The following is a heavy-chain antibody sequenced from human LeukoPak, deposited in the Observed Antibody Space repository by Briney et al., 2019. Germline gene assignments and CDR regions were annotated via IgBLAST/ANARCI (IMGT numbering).Heavy chain of an antibody. Sequence: GRSLRLSCAASGFTFSSYGMHWVRQAPGKGLGWVAVIWYDGSNKYYADSVKGRFTISRDNSKNTLYLQMNSLRAEDTAVYYCARTYYYDSSGYYLYWGQGTLVTVSS. CDR3: ARTYYYDSSGYYLY. J-gene: IGHJ4*02. D-gene: IGHD3-22*01. V-gene: IGHV3-33*01. CDR1: GFTFSSYG. CDR2: IWYDGSNK.